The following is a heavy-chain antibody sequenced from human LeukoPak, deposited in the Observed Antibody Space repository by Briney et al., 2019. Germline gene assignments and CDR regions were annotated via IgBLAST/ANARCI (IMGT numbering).Heavy chain of an antibody. D-gene: IGHD1-7*01. J-gene: IGHJ4*02. CDR1: GGSISSSSYY. V-gene: IGHV4-39*06. Sequence: SETLSLTCTVSGGSISSSSYYWGWIRQPPGKGLEWIGGIYYSGSTYYNPSLKSRVTISVDTSKNQFALKLSSVTAADTAVYYCARFFRLELKGAFDYWGQGTLVTVSS. CDR3: ARFFRLELKGAFDY. CDR2: IYYSGST.